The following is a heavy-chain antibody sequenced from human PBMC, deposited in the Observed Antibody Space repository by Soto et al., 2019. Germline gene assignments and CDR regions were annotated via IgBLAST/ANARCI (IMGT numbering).Heavy chain of an antibody. J-gene: IGHJ4*02. V-gene: IGHV3-30*18. CDR3: AKAAGPGEAKLTSFHY. Sequence: QVQLVESGGGVVQPGRSLRLCCAASGFIFSNYGMHWVRQAPGKGLEWVAIIANDGSNKNYADSVKGRFTISRDNSKNTLDLQMNSLITEDTGIYYCAKAAGPGEAKLTSFHYWVQGTLVTVSS. D-gene: IGHD7-27*01. CDR1: GFIFSNYG. CDR2: IANDGSNK.